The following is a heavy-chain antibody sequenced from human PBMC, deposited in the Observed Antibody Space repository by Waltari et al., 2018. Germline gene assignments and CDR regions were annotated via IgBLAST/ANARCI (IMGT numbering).Heavy chain of an antibody. CDR3: ARVKTMSGLGGD. J-gene: IGHJ4*02. V-gene: IGHV3-48*03. CDR1: GFTFSSYA. CDR2: SRSSGSTR. D-gene: IGHD3-22*01. Sequence: EVQLVESGGGLVQPGGSLSLSCAASGFTFSSYAMNWVRQDPGKWLELVSYSRSSGSTRSYAGAVKGRVTISRDNAKNSLYLQINSLRAEDTAVYYCARVKTMSGLGGDWGQGTLVTVSS.